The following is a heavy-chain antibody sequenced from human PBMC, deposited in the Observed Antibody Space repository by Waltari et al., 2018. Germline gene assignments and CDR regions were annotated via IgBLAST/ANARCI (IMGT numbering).Heavy chain of an antibody. V-gene: IGHV3-7*01. J-gene: IGHJ4*02. CDR1: GFTFSSYW. CDR3: ARDNSGSYTDY. CDR2: IKQDGSEK. D-gene: IGHD1-26*01. Sequence: EVQLVESGGGLVQPGWSLRLSCAASGFTFSSYWSSWFRQAPGKGLEGVANIKQDGSEKYYVDSVKGRFTISRDNAKNSLYLQMNSLRAEDTAVYYCARDNSGSYTDYWGQGTLVTVSS.